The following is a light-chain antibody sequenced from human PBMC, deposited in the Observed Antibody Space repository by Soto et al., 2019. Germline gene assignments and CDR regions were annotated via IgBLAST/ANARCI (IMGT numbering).Light chain of an antibody. V-gene: IGLV4-60*02. J-gene: IGLJ3*02. CDR2: LEGSGSY. CDR1: SGHSSYI. Sequence: QAVVTQSSSASASLGSSVKLTCTLSSGHSSYIIAWHQQRPGKAPRYLMKLEGSGSYNKGSGVPDRFSGSSSGADRYLTISNLLFEDEADYYCETWDSNTHTVFGGGTKLTVL. CDR3: ETWDSNTHTV.